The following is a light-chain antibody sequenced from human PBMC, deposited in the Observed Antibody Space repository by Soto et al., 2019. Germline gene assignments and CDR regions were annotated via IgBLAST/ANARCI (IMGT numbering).Light chain of an antibody. CDR2: EVS. V-gene: IGLV2-14*01. J-gene: IGLJ1*01. CDR3: SSYTSSSTLYV. Sequence: QSVLTQPASVSGSPAQSLTISCTGTSSDVGGYNYVCWYQQRPGKAPKLMIYEVSTRPSGVPHRFSGSKSGNTASLTISGLQAEDEADYYCSSYTSSSTLYVFGTGTKVTVL. CDR1: SSDVGGYNY.